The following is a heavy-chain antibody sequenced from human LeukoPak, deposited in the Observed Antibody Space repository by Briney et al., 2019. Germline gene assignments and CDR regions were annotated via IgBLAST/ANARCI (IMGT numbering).Heavy chain of an antibody. D-gene: IGHD3-22*01. V-gene: IGHV3-48*01. CDR1: GFTFSSYS. CDR3: AKVINSGYYYYFDY. J-gene: IGHJ4*02. Sequence: QPGGSLRLSCAASGFTFSSYSMNWVRQAPGKGLEWVSYISSSSSTTYYADSVKGRFTISRDNSKSTLYLQMNSLRAEDTAVYYCAKVINSGYYYYFDYWGQGTLVTVSS. CDR2: ISSSSSTT.